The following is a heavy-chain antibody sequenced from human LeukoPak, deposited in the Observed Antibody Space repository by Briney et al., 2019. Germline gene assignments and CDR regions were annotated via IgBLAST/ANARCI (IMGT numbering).Heavy chain of an antibody. CDR3: AGSTVTRLAKYFHH. V-gene: IGHV1-69*13. Sequence: GASVKVSCKASGGTFSSYAISWVRQAPGQGLEWMGGIIPIFGTANYAQKFQGRVTITAEESTSTAYMELSSLRSEDTAVYYCAGSTVTRLAKYFHHWGQGTLVTVSS. CDR2: IIPIFGTA. D-gene: IGHD4-17*01. J-gene: IGHJ1*01. CDR1: GGTFSSYA.